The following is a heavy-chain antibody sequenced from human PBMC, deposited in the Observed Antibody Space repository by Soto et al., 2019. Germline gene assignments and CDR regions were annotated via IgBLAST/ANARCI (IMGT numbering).Heavy chain of an antibody. CDR2: ISHDGSNK. CDR1: GFSFSNYG. V-gene: IGHV3-30*18. Sequence: QVQLVESGGGVVQPGRSLRLSCAASGFSFSNYGMHWVRQAPGKGLEWVAAISHDGSNKYYADSVKGRFTISRDNSKNTRYLQMNSLRAEDTAVYYCAKDEGSGSYYITGDYWGQGTLVTVSS. D-gene: IGHD3-10*01. CDR3: AKDEGSGSYYITGDY. J-gene: IGHJ4*02.